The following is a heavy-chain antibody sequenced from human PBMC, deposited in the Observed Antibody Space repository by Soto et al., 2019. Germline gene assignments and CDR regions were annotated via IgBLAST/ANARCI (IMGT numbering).Heavy chain of an antibody. CDR2: IFYSGST. V-gene: IGHV4-31*03. J-gene: IGHJ4*02. CDR3: ARGDCSGGSCYYFDY. CDR1: GGSISSGGYF. Sequence: PSETLSLTCTVSGGSISSGGYFWSWIRQHPGKGLEWIGYIFYSGSTFYNPSLKSRLTTSVDTSKNQFSLKLTSVTAADTAVYYCARGDCSGGSCYYFDYWGQGTLVTVSS. D-gene: IGHD2-15*01.